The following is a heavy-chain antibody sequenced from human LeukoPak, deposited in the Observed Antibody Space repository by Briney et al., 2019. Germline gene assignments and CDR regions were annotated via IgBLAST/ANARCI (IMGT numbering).Heavy chain of an antibody. V-gene: IGHV3-7*01. CDR2: IKTDASEK. J-gene: IGHJ1*01. Sequence: GGSLRLSCAASGFTFSSYGVHWVRQAPGKGLEWVANIKTDASEKYYADSVKGRFTISRDNAKMSLYLQMNSLRVEDTAVYYCATYSTRNAREFQSWGQGTLVTVSS. CDR1: GFTFSSYG. D-gene: IGHD4-11*01. CDR3: ATYSTRNAREFQS.